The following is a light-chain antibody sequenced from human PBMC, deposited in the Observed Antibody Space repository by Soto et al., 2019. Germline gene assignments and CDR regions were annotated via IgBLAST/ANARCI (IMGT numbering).Light chain of an antibody. CDR1: QTVSSN. CDR2: GSF. Sequence: EVVMTQSPATLSVSPGESATLSCRASQTVSSNLAWYQQKPGQAPRLLIDGSFTRATGVPARFSASRSGTESPLTIASPKSEDFALNSCQKFNNLPYSFGKGPSSRSN. V-gene: IGKV3-15*01. CDR3: QKFNNLPYS. J-gene: IGKJ2*03.